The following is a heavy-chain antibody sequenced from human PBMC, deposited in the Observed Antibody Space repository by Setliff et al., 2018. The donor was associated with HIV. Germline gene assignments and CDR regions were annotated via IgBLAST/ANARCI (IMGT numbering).Heavy chain of an antibody. J-gene: IGHJ4*02. Sequence: PSETLSLTCTVSGGSLSSSNYYCGWIRQPPGKGLEWIGSIYYSGNTYYNPSLKSRVTISGDTSKKQFSLKLRAVTAADSAVYYCARQGRPGDFDSWGQGTLVTVSS. CDR3: ARQGRPGDFDS. CDR1: GGSLSSSNYY. V-gene: IGHV4-39*01. CDR2: IYYSGNT. D-gene: IGHD7-27*01.